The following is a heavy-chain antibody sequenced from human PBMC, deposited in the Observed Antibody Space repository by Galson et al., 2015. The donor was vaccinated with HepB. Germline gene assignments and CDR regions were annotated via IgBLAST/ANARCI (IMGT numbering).Heavy chain of an antibody. V-gene: IGHV3-11*01. Sequence: SLRLSCAASGFTFSDYYMSWIRQAQGKGLEWVSYINSGGSSIYYADTVKGRLTISRDNAKNSLYLQMNSLRAEDTALYYCARPIVAHSGWYFDLWGRGTLVTVSS. CDR3: ARPIVAHSGWYFDL. CDR1: GFTFSDYY. J-gene: IGHJ2*01. CDR2: INSGGSSI. D-gene: IGHD2-15*01.